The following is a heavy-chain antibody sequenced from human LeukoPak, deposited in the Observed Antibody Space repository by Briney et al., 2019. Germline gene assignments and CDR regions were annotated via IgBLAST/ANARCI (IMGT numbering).Heavy chain of an antibody. CDR2: ISWNSGSI. J-gene: IGHJ4*02. D-gene: IGHD5-12*01. Sequence: GRSLRLSCAASGFTFDDYAMHWVRQAPGKGLEWVSGISWNSGSIGYADSVKGRFTISRDNSKNSLYLQMNSLRTEDTALYYCAKGRGYSGYDLFDYWGQGTLVTVSS. CDR3: AKGRGYSGYDLFDY. CDR1: GFTFDDYA. V-gene: IGHV3-9*01.